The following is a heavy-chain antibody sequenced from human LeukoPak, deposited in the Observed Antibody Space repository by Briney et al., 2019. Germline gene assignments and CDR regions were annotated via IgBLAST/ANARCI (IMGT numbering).Heavy chain of an antibody. V-gene: IGHV3-23*01. D-gene: IGHD6-13*01. CDR3: ARDSLRQQLVMDY. Sequence: GGSLRLSCAASGFTFSSYAMSWVRQAPGKGLEWVSAISGSGGSTYYADSVKGRFTISRDNSKNTLYLQMNSLRAEDTAVYYCARDSLRQQLVMDYWGQGTLVTVSS. CDR1: GFTFSSYA. J-gene: IGHJ4*02. CDR2: ISGSGGST.